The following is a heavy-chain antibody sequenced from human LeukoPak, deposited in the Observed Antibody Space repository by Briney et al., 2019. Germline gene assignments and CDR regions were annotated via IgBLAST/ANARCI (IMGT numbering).Heavy chain of an antibody. Sequence: SETLSLTCTVSGGSISSGGYYWSWIRQPPGKGLEWIGYIYHSGSTYYNPSLKSRVTISVDTSKNQFSLKLSSVTAADTAVYYCARDRPGGSSLDYWGQGTLVTVSS. D-gene: IGHD6-13*01. V-gene: IGHV4-61*08. CDR1: GGSISSGGYY. J-gene: IGHJ4*02. CDR2: IYHSGST. CDR3: ARDRPGGSSLDY.